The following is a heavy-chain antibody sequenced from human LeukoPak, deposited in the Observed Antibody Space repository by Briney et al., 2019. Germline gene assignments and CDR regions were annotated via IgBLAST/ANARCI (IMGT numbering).Heavy chain of an antibody. J-gene: IGHJ5*02. D-gene: IGHD3-3*01. CDR1: GFTFNSYW. CDR2: INSDGSIT. V-gene: IGHV3-74*01. Sequence: PGGSLRLSCAASGFTFNSYWMHWVRQAPGKGLVWVSRINSDGSITSYADSVKGRFTMSKDNAKNTLYLQMNSLRAEDTAMYYCARVDFWSGYSAWGQGTLVTVSS. CDR3: ARVDFWSGYSA.